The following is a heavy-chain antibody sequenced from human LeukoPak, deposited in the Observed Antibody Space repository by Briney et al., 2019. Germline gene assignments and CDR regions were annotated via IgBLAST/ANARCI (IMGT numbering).Heavy chain of an antibody. J-gene: IGHJ5*02. CDR2: IYYSGST. V-gene: IGHV4-39*01. Sequence: SETLSLTCTVSGGSISSSSYYWGWIRQPPGKGLEWIGSIYYSGSTYYNPSLKSRVTISVDTSKNQFSLKLSSVTAADTAVYYCXRGXWQEWSNWFDPWGQGTLVTVSS. CDR1: GGSISSSSYY. D-gene: IGHD2-8*01. CDR3: XRGXWQEWSNWFDP.